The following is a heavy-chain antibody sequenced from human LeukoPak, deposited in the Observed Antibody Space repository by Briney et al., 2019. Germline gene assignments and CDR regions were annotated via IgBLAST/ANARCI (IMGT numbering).Heavy chain of an antibody. Sequence: SETLSLTCTVSGGSISSSSYYWGWIRQPPGKGLEWIGSIYYSGSTYYNPSLKSRVTISVDTSKNQFSLKLSSVTAADTAVYYCARDGGSYYARDFDYWGQGTLVTVSS. CDR1: GGSISSSSYY. D-gene: IGHD1-26*01. CDR2: IYYSGST. CDR3: ARDGGSYYARDFDY. V-gene: IGHV4-39*07. J-gene: IGHJ4*02.